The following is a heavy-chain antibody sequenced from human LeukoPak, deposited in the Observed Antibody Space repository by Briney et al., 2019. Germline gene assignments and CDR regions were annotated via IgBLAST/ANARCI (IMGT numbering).Heavy chain of an antibody. J-gene: IGHJ5*02. Sequence: PSQTLSLTCTVSGGSISSGDYYWSWIRQPPGKGLEWIGYIYYSGSTCYNPSLKSRVTISVDTSKNQFSLKLSSVTAADTAVYYCARAKYDFWSGYSGSDPWGQGTLVTVSS. CDR1: GGSISSGDYY. D-gene: IGHD3-3*01. CDR3: ARAKYDFWSGYSGSDP. V-gene: IGHV4-30-4*08. CDR2: IYYSGST.